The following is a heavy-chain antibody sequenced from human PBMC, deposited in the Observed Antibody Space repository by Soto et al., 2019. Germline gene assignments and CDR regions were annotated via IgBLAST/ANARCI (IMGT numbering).Heavy chain of an antibody. CDR1: GYTFTSYY. V-gene: IGHV1-46*01. CDR2: ISPSGGST. Sequence: ASVKVSCKASGYTFTSYYMHWVRQAPGQGLEWMGIISPSGGSTSYAQKFQGRVTMTRDTSTSTVYMELSSLRSEDTAVYYCARXALPYYYGSGTPGAFDIWGQGTMVTVSS. CDR3: ARXALPYYYGSGTPGAFDI. D-gene: IGHD3-10*01. J-gene: IGHJ3*02.